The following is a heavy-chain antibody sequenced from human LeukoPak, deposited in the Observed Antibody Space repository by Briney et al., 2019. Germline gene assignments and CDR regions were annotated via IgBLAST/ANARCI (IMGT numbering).Heavy chain of an antibody. CDR1: GFSPRRYL. J-gene: IGHJ4*01. D-gene: IGHD5-24*01. Sequence: GGSLRHSRVDPGFSPRRYLISWVCPTPRKGLEWVASVNQEERAELYVDSVKGRFTISRNNAKTSLFLQMNSRRAEDTAFYYCAKLLRDATIYDFWGHGALVTVSS. V-gene: IGHV3-7*01. CDR3: AKLLRDATIYDF. CDR2: VNQEERAE.